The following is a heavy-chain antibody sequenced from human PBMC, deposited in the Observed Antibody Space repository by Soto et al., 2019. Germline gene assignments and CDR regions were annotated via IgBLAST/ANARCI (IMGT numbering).Heavy chain of an antibody. CDR2: IDPSDSYT. CDR1: GYSFTSYW. J-gene: IGHJ3*02. CDR3: ARGGYSGNSKDPFYI. V-gene: IGHV5-10-1*04. Sequence: GESLKISCKGSGYSFTSYWISWVRQMPGKGLEWMGRIDPSDSYTNYSPSFQGQVTISADKSISTAYLQGSSLKASDTAMFYCARGGYSGNSKDPFYIWGPGTMVTVSS. D-gene: IGHD6-25*01.